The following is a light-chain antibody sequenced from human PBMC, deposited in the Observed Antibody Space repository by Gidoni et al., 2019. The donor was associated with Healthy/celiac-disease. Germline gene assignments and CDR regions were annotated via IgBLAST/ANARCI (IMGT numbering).Light chain of an antibody. J-gene: IGKJ2*01. CDR3: QQYGSSPPYT. CDR1: QSVSSSY. CDR2: GAS. V-gene: IGKV3-20*01. Sequence: ETALTQSPGNLPLSPWVRATLTCRASQSVSSSYLAWYQPKPGQAPRPLIYGASSRATCIPDRFSASGSGRSCSRTNSRLEPKDLAVYDCQQYGSSPPYTFGQGTKLEIK.